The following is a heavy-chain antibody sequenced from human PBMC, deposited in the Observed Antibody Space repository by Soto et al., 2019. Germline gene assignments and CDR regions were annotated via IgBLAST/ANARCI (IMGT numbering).Heavy chain of an antibody. Sequence: SEPLCLTCLVSGVPISRTYSCGCIRQPRLRGLEWIGGISHSGTSSYSPSLTSRVSISVDTSKNQVSLKLTSVTAADTAVYFCARVTMVIRDSDHFGVDVWGHGTTVTVSS. CDR1: GVPISRTYS. V-gene: IGHV4-38-2*02. CDR2: ISHSGTS. D-gene: IGHD4-17*01. CDR3: ARVTMVIRDSDHFGVDV. J-gene: IGHJ6*02.